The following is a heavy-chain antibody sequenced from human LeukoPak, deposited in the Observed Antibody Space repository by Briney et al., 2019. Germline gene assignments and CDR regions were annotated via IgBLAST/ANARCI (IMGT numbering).Heavy chain of an antibody. CDR2: IKQDGSAK. CDR1: GFTFSSYW. CDR3: ARSSYTSGSSYFDY. V-gene: IGHV3-7*02. Sequence: GGSLRLSCAASGFTFSSYWMAWVRQAPGKGLEWVANIKQDGSAKNYVGSVRGRFTISRDNAKTSLELQMNSLRVEDTAVYYCARSSYTSGSSYFDYWGQGTQVTVSA. D-gene: IGHD3-10*01. J-gene: IGHJ4*02.